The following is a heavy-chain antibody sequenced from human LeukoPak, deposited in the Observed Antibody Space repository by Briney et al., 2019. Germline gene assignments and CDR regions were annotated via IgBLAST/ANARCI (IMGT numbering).Heavy chain of an antibody. CDR1: GGTFSSYA. Sequence: SVKVSCKASGGTFSSYAISWVRQAPGQGLEWMGGIIPIFGTANYAQKFQGRVTITADESTSTAYMELSSLRSEDTAVYYCARAAVVVAASAFDIWGQGTMVTVSS. J-gene: IGHJ3*02. CDR2: IIPIFGTA. CDR3: ARAAVVVAASAFDI. V-gene: IGHV1-69*01. D-gene: IGHD2-15*01.